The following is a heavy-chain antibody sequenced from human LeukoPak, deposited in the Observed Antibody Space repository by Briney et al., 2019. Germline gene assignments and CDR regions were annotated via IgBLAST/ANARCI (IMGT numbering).Heavy chain of an antibody. V-gene: IGHV3-11*04. J-gene: IGHJ4*02. CDR3: ARGYNWNYSPFDY. CDR2: ISSSGSTI. Sequence: PGGSLTLSCAASGFTFSDYYMSWIRQAPGKGLEWVSYISSSGSTIYYADSVKGLFTISRDNAKNSLYLQMNSLRAEDTAVYYCARGYNWNYSPFDYWGQGTLVTVSS. CDR1: GFTFSDYY. D-gene: IGHD1-7*01.